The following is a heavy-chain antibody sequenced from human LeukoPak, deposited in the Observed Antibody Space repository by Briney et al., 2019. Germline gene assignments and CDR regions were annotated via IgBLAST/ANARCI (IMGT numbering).Heavy chain of an antibody. CDR1: GYTFTSYG. D-gene: IGHD3-16*01. J-gene: IGHJ4*02. CDR2: ISAYNGNT. Sequence: ASVKVSCKASGYTFTSYGISWVRQAPGQGLEWMGWISAYNGNTNYAQKLQGRVTMTTDTSTSTAYMELRSLGSDDTAVYYCARDRTRYDYVWGSYPDYWGQGTLVTVSS. CDR3: ARDRTRYDYVWGSYPDY. V-gene: IGHV1-18*01.